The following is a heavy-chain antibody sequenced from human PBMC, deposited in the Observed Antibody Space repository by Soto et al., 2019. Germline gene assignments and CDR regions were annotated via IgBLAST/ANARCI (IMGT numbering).Heavy chain of an antibody. D-gene: IGHD3-3*01. CDR2: IYYSGST. CDR3: ARDGGYYDFWSGYLGFGAFDI. CDR1: GGSVSSGSYY. V-gene: IGHV4-61*01. J-gene: IGHJ3*02. Sequence: PETLSLTCTVSGGSVSSGSYYWSWIRQPPGKGLEWIGYIYYSGSTNYNPSLKSRVTISVDTSKNQFSLKLSSVTAADTAVYYCARDGGYYDFWSGYLGFGAFDIWGQWPMGT.